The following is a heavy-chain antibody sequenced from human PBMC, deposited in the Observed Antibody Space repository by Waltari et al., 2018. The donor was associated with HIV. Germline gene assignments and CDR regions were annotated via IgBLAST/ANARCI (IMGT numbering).Heavy chain of an antibody. V-gene: IGHV7-4-1*02. D-gene: IGHD3-10*01. J-gene: IGHJ3*02. Sequence: QVQLVQSGSELKKPGASVKVSCKASGHTFTSYAMHWVRQAPGQGLEWMGWINTNTWNLMYAQGFTGRFVFSLDTSVSTAYLQISSLKAEDTAVYYCARMYYYGSGTARAFDIWGQGTMVTVSS. CDR1: GHTFTSYA. CDR3: ARMYYYGSGTARAFDI. CDR2: INTNTWNL.